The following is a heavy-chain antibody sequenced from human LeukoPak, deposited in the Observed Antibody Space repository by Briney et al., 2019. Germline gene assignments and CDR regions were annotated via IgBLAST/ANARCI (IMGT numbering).Heavy chain of an antibody. CDR3: ARRSPGEAFDI. CDR2: IYYSGGT. CDR1: GVWINCQY. J-gene: IGHJ3*02. D-gene: IGHD7-27*01. Sequence: PSETLSFTCAVCGVWINCQYWKWLRQPPGKGLEWIGYIYYSGGTNYNPSLKSRVTISVDTSKNQFSLKLSSVTAADTAVYYCARRSPGEAFDIWGQGTMVTVSS. V-gene: IGHV4-59*11.